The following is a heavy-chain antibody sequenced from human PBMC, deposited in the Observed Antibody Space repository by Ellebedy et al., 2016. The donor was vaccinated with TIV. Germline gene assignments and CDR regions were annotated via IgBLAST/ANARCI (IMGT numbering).Heavy chain of an antibody. CDR3: ARIKRTPYVEGGYFDL. Sequence: ASVKVSCKASGGTFSSYAISWVRQAPGQGLEWMGRIIPILGIANYAQKFQGRVTITADKSTSTAYMELRSLRSDDTAVYYCARIKRTPYVEGGYFDLWGRGTLVTVSS. CDR1: GGTFSSYA. J-gene: IGHJ2*01. V-gene: IGHV1-69*04. CDR2: IIPILGIA. D-gene: IGHD3-16*01.